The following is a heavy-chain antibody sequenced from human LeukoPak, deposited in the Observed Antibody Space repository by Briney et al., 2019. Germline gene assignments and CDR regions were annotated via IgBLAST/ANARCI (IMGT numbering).Heavy chain of an antibody. CDR1: GFTFSTNS. CDR3: AKDLTTVATPYYYYYMDV. Sequence: GGSLRLSGAASGFTFSTNSMKWVRPAPGKGREGVSSIGLSSSHTFYADSVKGRFTISRDNAENSVYLQMNSQRAEDTAVYYCAKDLTTVATPYYYYYMDVWGKGTTVTVSS. V-gene: IGHV3-21*01. J-gene: IGHJ6*03. CDR2: IGLSSSHT. D-gene: IGHD4-23*01.